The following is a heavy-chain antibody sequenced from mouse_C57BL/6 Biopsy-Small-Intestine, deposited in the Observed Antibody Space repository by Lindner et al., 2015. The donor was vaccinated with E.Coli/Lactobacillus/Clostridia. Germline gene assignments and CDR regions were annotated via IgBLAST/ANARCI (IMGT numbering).Heavy chain of an antibody. J-gene: IGHJ2*01. D-gene: IGHD3-3*01. CDR3: ARGTRLDF. CDR1: GYAFSSSW. Sequence: VQLQESGPELVKPGASVKISCKASGYAFSSSWMNWVKQRPGKGLEWIGRIYPGDGDTNYNGNFKDKATLTADKSSSTAYMQLSSLTSEDSAVYFCARGTRLDFWGQGTTLTVSS. V-gene: IGHV1-82*01. CDR2: IYPGDGDT.